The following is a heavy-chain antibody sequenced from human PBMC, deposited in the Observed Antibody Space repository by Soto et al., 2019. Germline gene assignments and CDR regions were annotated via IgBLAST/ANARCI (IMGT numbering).Heavy chain of an antibody. V-gene: IGHV1-46*01. CDR2: VNPSGGST. D-gene: IGHD2-15*01. Sequence: QVQLVQSGAEVKKPGASVKVSCKASGYIFTAYSMHWVRQAPGQGLEWMGVVNPSGGSTNYTQKVRGRITMTRDTSTSKVYMDLSSLTSEDTAVYYCAREENCSDGVCYSEYFQRWGQGTLVTVSS. CDR3: AREENCSDGVCYSEYFQR. CDR1: GYIFTAYS. J-gene: IGHJ1*01.